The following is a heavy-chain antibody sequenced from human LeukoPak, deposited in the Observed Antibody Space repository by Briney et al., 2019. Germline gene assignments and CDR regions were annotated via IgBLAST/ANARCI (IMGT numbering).Heavy chain of an antibody. CDR3: ARELYNWNDGHVDY. V-gene: IGHV3-21*01. J-gene: IGHJ4*02. CDR2: ISSSSSYI. CDR1: GFTFSSYS. Sequence: GGSLRLSCAASGFTFSSYSMNWVRQAPGKGLEWVSSISSSSSYIYYADSVKGRFTISRDNAKSSLYLQMNSLRAEDTAVYYCARELYNWNDGHVDYWGQGTLVTVSS. D-gene: IGHD1-1*01.